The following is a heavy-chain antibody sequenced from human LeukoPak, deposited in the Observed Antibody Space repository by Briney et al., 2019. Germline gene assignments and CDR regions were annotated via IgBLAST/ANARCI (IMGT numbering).Heavy chain of an antibody. D-gene: IGHD4/OR15-4a*01. Sequence: GGSLRLSCAASGFTFRNYWMHWARQAPGKGLVWVSRIDGDGSNTNYADSVKGRFTISRDNAKNTLYLQINSLRAEDTAVYYCARTMVGAWFDNWGQGTPVTVSS. CDR3: ARTMVGAWFDN. CDR1: GFTFRNYW. J-gene: IGHJ4*02. CDR2: IDGDGSNT. V-gene: IGHV3-74*01.